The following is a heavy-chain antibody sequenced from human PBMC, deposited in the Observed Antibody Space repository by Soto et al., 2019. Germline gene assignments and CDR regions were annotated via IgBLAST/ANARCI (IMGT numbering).Heavy chain of an antibody. Sequence: SETLSLTCAVCGGYISSSNWWSWVRQPPGKGLEWIGEIYHSGSTNYNPSLKSRVTISVDKSKNEFSLKLRPVTAADTAVYYCATDIAAAAKRGDWFDPWGQGTLVTVSS. V-gene: IGHV4-4*02. CDR2: IYHSGST. CDR3: ATDIAAAAKRGDWFDP. CDR1: GGYISSSNW. D-gene: IGHD6-13*01. J-gene: IGHJ5*02.